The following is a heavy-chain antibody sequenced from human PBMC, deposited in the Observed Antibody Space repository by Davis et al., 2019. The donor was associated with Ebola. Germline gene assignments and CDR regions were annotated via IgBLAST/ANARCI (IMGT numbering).Heavy chain of an antibody. CDR3: ARESYYRWELLDY. J-gene: IGHJ4*02. D-gene: IGHD1-26*01. V-gene: IGHV1-18*01. Sequence: ASVKVSCKASGYTFTSYAMHWVRQAPGQRLEWMGWISAYNGNTNYAQKLQGRVTMTTDTSTSTAYMELRSLRSDDTAVYYCARESYYRWELLDYWGQGTLVTVSS. CDR2: ISAYNGNT. CDR1: GYTFTSYA.